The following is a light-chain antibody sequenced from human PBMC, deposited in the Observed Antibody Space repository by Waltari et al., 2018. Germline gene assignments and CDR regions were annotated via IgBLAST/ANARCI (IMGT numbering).Light chain of an antibody. Sequence: EIVLTQSPATLSLSPGERATLSCRASQNVNSYLAWYQQKPGQAPKVLIYDASNRATGIPARFSGSGSGTEFILTISSLQPEDFATYYCQQLNSYPLTFGGGTKVEIK. CDR3: QQLNSYPLT. CDR1: QNVNSY. V-gene: IGKV3-11*01. CDR2: DAS. J-gene: IGKJ4*01.